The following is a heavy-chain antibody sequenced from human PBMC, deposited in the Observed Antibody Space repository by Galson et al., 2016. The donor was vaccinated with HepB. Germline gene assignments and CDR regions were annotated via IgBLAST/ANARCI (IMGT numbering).Heavy chain of an antibody. CDR2: IFSGDAT. V-gene: IGHV3-53*01. CDR3: EGYSDPFDI. D-gene: IGHD3-22*01. J-gene: IGHJ3*02. CDR1: GFSVSGKY. Sequence: SLRLSCAASGFSVSGKYMSWAHQAPGKGLEWVSAIFSGDATYYRDSVKGRFTISRDTSKNTLYLQMNNLRAEDTAIYYCEGYSDPFDIWGQGTMVTVSS.